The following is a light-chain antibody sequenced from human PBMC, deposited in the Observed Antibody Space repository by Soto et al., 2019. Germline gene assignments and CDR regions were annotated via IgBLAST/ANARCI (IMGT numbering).Light chain of an antibody. CDR2: DVS. V-gene: IGLV2-11*01. J-gene: IGLJ3*02. Sequence: QSALTQPRSASGSPGQSVTISCTGTSSDVGGYNYVSWYQQHPGKAPKLMIYDVSKRPSGVPDRFSGSKSGNTASRTISGLQAEDESDYYRCSYAGRYTWVFGGGTKLTVL. CDR1: SSDVGGYNY. CDR3: CSYAGRYTWV.